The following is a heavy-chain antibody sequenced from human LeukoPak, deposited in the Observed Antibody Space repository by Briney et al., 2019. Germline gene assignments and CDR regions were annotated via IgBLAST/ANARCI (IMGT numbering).Heavy chain of an antibody. V-gene: IGHV1-69*01. CDR3: ARENGEVVVVPAAKRWFDP. J-gene: IGHJ5*02. CDR1: GGTFSSYA. CDR2: IIPIFGTA. Sequence: GSSVKVSCKASGGTFSSYAISWVRQAPGQGLEWMGGIIPIFGTANYAQKFQGRVTITADESTSTAYMELSSLRSEDTAVYYCARENGEVVVVPAAKRWFDPWGQGTLVTVSS. D-gene: IGHD2-2*01.